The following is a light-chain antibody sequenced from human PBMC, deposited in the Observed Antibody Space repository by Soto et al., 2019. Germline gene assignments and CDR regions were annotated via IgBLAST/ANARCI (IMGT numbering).Light chain of an antibody. Sequence: EIVLTQSPATLSVSPGEGATLSCRTSQIIGTNLAWYQQKPVQAPRLLIYGAFIRAPGFPVRFRGTGSGSEFTLTISSLQSEDGALYFCQQYDKWPYTFGQGTNLELK. CDR2: GAF. V-gene: IGKV3-15*01. CDR3: QQYDKWPYT. CDR1: QIIGTN. J-gene: IGKJ2*01.